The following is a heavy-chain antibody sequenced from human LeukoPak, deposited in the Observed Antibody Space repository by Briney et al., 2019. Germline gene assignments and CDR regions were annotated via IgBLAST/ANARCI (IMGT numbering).Heavy chain of an antibody. J-gene: IGHJ4*02. CDR2: ISSGGSTI. CDR1: GFTFSSSE. Sequence: GGSLRLSCVASGFTFSSSELNWVRQAPGKGLGWVSYISSGGSTIYYADSVKGRFTISRDNAKNSLYLQMNSLRAEDTAVYYCAREYSGVFDYWGQGALVTVSS. D-gene: IGHD5-12*01. V-gene: IGHV3-48*03. CDR3: AREYSGVFDY.